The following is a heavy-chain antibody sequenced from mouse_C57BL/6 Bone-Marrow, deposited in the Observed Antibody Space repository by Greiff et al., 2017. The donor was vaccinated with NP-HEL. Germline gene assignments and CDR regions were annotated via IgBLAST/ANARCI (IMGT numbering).Heavy chain of an antibody. D-gene: IGHD4-1*01. CDR1: GFSLTSYG. V-gene: IGHV2-2*01. CDR3: ARKWKLGPWFAY. CDR2: IWSGGST. J-gene: IGHJ3*01. Sequence: QVQLQQSGPGLVQPSQSLSITCTVSGFSLTSYGVHWVRQSPGKGLEWLGVIWSGGSTDYNAAFISRLSISKDNSKSQVFFKMNSLQADDTAIYSCARKWKLGPWFAYWGQGTLVTVSA.